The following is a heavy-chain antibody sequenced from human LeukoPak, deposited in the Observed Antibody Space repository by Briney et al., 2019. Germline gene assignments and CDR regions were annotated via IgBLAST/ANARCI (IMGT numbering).Heavy chain of an antibody. D-gene: IGHD6-13*01. CDR1: GYTFTSYG. CDR2: ISAYNGNT. Sequence: ASVKVSCKASGYTFTSYGISWVRQAPGQGLEWMGWISAYNGNTNYAQKLQGRVTMTTDTSTSTAYMELRSLRSDDTAVYYCARDGSPLRGSSWPFDYWGQGTLVTVSS. V-gene: IGHV1-18*01. CDR3: ARDGSPLRGSSWPFDY. J-gene: IGHJ4*02.